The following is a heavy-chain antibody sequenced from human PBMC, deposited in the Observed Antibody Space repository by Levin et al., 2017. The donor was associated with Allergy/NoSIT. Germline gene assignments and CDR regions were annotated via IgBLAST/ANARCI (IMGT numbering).Heavy chain of an antibody. V-gene: IGHV5-51*01. CDR2: IYPGDSDT. Sequence: PQASVKVSCKGSGYSFTSYWIGWVRQMPGKGLEWMGIIYPGDSDTRYSPSFQGQVTISADKSISTAYLQWSSLKASDTAMYYCARVGSSETGLDAFDIWGQGTMVTVSS. CDR1: GYSFTSYW. J-gene: IGHJ3*02. CDR3: ARVGSSETGLDAFDI. D-gene: IGHD3-3*01.